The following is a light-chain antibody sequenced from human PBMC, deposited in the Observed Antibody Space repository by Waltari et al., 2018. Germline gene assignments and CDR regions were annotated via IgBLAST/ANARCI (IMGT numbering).Light chain of an antibody. Sequence: QSALTQPASVSGSPGQSITISCTGTTSDIGDYYHVSWYQQFPGKAPKRMIYDVTKRPSGVSSRFSGSKSGNTASLTISGLQAEDEGDYYCCSFRGGDSFVFGTGTRVTVV. CDR1: TSDIGDYYH. V-gene: IGLV2-14*03. CDR3: CSFRGGDSFV. J-gene: IGLJ1*01. CDR2: DVT.